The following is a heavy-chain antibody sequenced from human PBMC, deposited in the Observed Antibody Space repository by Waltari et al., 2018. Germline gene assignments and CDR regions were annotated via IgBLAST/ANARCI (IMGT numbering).Heavy chain of an antibody. Sequence: QLQLQESGPELVKTSGTLSLTCAVPGDSMSNTDCWSWVRQPPGKGLEWMGQVRGDWKTNYNPSFASRVTISLDTYNKQFSLKVTSATAADTAVYYCARDRGRGLYLDSWGPGILVTVSP. J-gene: IGHJ4*02. CDR2: VRGDWKT. CDR1: GDSMSNTDC. V-gene: IGHV4-4*02. D-gene: IGHD2-15*01. CDR3: ARDRGRGLYLDS.